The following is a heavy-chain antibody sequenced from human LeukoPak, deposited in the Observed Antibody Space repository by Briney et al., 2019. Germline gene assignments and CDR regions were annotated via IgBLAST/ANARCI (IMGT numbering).Heavy chain of an antibody. CDR2: MNPNSGNT. D-gene: IGHD3-10*01. CDR3: ARDHRYYYGSGSYYKPPFDY. CDR1: GYTFTSYD. Sequence: GASVKVSCKASGYTFTSYDINWVRQATGQGLEWMGWMNPNSGNTGYAQKFQGRVTMTRNTSISTAYMELSSLRSEDTAVYYCARDHRYYYGSGSYYKPPFDYWGQGTLVTVSS. V-gene: IGHV1-8*01. J-gene: IGHJ4*02.